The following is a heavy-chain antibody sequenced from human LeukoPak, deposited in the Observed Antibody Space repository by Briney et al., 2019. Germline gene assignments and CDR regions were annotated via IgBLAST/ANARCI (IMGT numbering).Heavy chain of an antibody. D-gene: IGHD3-3*01. J-gene: IGHJ4*02. Sequence: GGSLRLSCAASGFTFSGYSMNWVRQAPGKGLEWVSSISSSSSYIYYADSVKGRFTISRDNAKNSLYLQMNSLRAEDTAVYYCAREYYDFWSGYYGPFDYWGQGTLVTVSS. CDR3: AREYYDFWSGYYGPFDY. CDR2: ISSSSSYI. CDR1: GFTFSGYS. V-gene: IGHV3-21*01.